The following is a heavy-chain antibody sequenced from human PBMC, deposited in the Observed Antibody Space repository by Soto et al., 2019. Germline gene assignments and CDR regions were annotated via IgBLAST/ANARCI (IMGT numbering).Heavy chain of an antibody. CDR3: ARDAGGGSYLAY. CDR1: GYTFTNYV. CDR2: ISPFNGHT. Sequence: QVQLVQSGGEVKKPGASVKVSCKPAGYTFTNYVISWVRQAPGQGLEWMGWISPFNGHTKYAQKFQDRVTLTTDTSTSTAYMELRSLRFDDAGVYDCARDAGGGSYLAYWGQGTLVAVSS. J-gene: IGHJ4*02. V-gene: IGHV1-18*01. D-gene: IGHD1-26*01.